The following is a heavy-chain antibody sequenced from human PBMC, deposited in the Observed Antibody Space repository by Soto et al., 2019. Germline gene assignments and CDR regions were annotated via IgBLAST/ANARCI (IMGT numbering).Heavy chain of an antibody. Sequence: SVKVSCKASGGTFSSYAISWVRQAPGQGLEWMGGIIPIFGTANYAQKFQGRVTITADESTSTAYVELSSLRSEDTAVYYCARVRGLGDGGVLASDIVLMVYANYGMDVWGQGTTVTVSS. V-gene: IGHV1-69*13. CDR2: IIPIFGTA. J-gene: IGHJ6*02. CDR3: ARVRGLGDGGVLASDIVLMVYANYGMDV. D-gene: IGHD2-8*01. CDR1: GGTFSSYA.